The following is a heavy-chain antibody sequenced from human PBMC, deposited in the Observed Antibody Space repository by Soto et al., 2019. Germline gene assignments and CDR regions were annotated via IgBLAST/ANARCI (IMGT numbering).Heavy chain of an antibody. CDR3: ARDANSSGWYSRAFDI. CDR2: ISSSGSTI. CDR1: GFTFSDYY. V-gene: IGHV3-11*01. Sequence: GGSLRLSCAASGFTFSDYYMSWIRQAPGKGLEWVSYISSSGSTIYYADSVKGRFTISRDNAKNSLYLQMNSLRAEDTAVYYCARDANSSGWYSRAFDIWGQGTMVTVSS. D-gene: IGHD6-19*01. J-gene: IGHJ3*02.